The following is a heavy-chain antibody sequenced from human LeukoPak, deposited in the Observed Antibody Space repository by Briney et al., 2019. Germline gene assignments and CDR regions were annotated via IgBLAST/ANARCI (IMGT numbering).Heavy chain of an antibody. V-gene: IGHV4-31*03. CDR1: GGSISSGGYY. Sequence: SETLSLTCTVSGGSISSGGYYWSWIRQHPGKGLEWIGYIYYSGSTYYNPSLKSRVTISVDTSKNQFSLKLSSVTAADTAVYYCARPLIAAAGGGALDIWGQGTMVTVSS. CDR3: ARPLIAAAGGGALDI. J-gene: IGHJ3*02. CDR2: IYYSGST. D-gene: IGHD6-13*01.